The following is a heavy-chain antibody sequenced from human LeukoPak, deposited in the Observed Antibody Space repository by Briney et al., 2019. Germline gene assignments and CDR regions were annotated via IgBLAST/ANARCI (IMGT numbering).Heavy chain of an antibody. CDR3: ARRLKGSYGKPFDS. V-gene: IGHV1-3*01. D-gene: IGHD4-17*01. CDR1: GYSFTTYA. J-gene: IGHJ4*02. CDR2: INPDKGDT. Sequence: ASVTVSFKASGYSFTTYATHWVRQAPGQRLEWMGWINPDKGDTKYSQNFQGRITVTRDTSASTTYMELSSLISAGTAVYYCARRLKGSYGKPFDSWGQGTLVTVSS.